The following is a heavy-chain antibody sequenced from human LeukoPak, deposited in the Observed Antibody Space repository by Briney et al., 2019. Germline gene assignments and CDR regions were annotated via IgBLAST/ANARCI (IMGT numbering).Heavy chain of an antibody. Sequence: SETLSLICTVSGDSISDFYWTWIRQPPGKELDSIGYISSSGTPTYNPSLKGRVTISADASKTQLSLIVTSVTAADTALYYCARVASSVSDIWGPGTLVVVSS. CDR1: GDSISDFY. CDR3: ARVASSVSDI. CDR2: ISSSGTP. D-gene: IGHD3-16*01. J-gene: IGHJ3*02. V-gene: IGHV4-59*01.